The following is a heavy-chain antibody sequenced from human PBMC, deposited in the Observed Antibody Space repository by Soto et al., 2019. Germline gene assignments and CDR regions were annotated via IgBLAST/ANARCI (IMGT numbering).Heavy chain of an antibody. CDR3: ERESEDLTSNFDY. CDR1: GFTFTWYT. Sequence: LRLSCAASGFTFTWYTMNSVRQSTWTSLDSVSFHISTTNYLYYADPIKSRFTISRDNTKNSLYLEMNSLRAEDTAVYYCERESEDLTSNFDYWGQGTLVTVSS. CDR2: HISTTNYL. V-gene: IGHV3-21*06. J-gene: IGHJ4*02.